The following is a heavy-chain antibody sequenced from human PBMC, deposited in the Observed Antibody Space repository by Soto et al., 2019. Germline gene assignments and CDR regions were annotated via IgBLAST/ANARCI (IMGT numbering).Heavy chain of an antibody. J-gene: IGHJ4*02. CDR3: ARDPVRGGGSYLGYFDY. CDR2: IYYRGST. D-gene: IGHD1-26*01. Sequence: SQTLSLTWTVSGGSTRSGDNHGSWIRQTPGKGLEWIGYIYYRGSTYYKQSLKSRVTISVDTSMNQFSLTLTSVTAADTAVYYCARDPVRGGGSYLGYFDYWGQGTPVPVSS. CDR1: GGSTRSGDNH. V-gene: IGHV4-30-4*01.